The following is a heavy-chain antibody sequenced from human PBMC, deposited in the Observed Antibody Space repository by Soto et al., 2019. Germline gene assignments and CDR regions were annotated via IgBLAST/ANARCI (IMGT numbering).Heavy chain of an antibody. V-gene: IGHV4-39*01. CDR3: ARRYGSSFDY. J-gene: IGHJ4*02. D-gene: IGHD4-17*01. Sequence: PSETLSLTCTVSGGSVSSSSYSWGWIRQPPGKGLEWIGTIYSSENTYYNPSLMSRVTISVDTSKNQFSLKLSSVTAADTAVYYCARRYGSSFDYWGQGTLVTVSS. CDR1: GGSVSSSSYS. CDR2: IYSSENT.